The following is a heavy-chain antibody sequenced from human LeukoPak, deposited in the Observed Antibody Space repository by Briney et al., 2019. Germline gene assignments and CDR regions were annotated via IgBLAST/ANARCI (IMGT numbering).Heavy chain of an antibody. J-gene: IGHJ4*02. V-gene: IGHV4-59*01. D-gene: IGHD3-22*01. CDR1: GGSINSYY. Sequence: PSETLSLTCTVSGGSINSYYWSWIRQPPGKGVEWIGYIYYSGSTNYNPSLKSRVTISVDTSKNQFSLKLSSVTAADTAVYYCASTKRGIYYYDSSGYYYPFDYWGQGTLVTVSS. CDR2: IYYSGST. CDR3: ASTKRGIYYYDSSGYYYPFDY.